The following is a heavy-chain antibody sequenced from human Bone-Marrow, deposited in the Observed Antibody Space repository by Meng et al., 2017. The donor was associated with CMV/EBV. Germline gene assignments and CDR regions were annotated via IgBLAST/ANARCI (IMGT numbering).Heavy chain of an antibody. CDR1: GFTFSSYG. CDR2: ISGSGGST. J-gene: IGHJ4*02. D-gene: IGHD3-10*01. CDR3: ARAPGSHIDY. V-gene: IGHV3-NL1*01. Sequence: GGSLRLSCAASGFTFSSYGMHWVRQAPGKGLEWVSAISGSGGSTYYADSVKGRFTISRDNSKNTLYLQMNSLRTEDTAVYYCARAPGSHIDYWGQGTLVTVSS.